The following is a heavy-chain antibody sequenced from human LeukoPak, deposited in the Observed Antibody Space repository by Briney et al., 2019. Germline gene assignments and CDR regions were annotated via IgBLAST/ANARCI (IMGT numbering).Heavy chain of an antibody. D-gene: IGHD3-16*01. J-gene: IGHJ4*02. V-gene: IGHV4-59*01. CDR3: AREGGGGNYFDY. Sequence: SETLSLTCTVSGGSISSYYWSWIRQPAGKGLEWIGYIYYSGSTNYNPSLKSRVTISVDTSKNQFSLKLSSVTAADTAVYYCAREGGGGNYFDYWGQGTLVTVSS. CDR2: IYYSGST. CDR1: GGSISSYY.